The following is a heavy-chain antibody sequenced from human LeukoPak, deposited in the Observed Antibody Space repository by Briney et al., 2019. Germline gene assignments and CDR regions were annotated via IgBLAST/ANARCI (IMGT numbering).Heavy chain of an antibody. CDR1: GFTFSSYA. D-gene: IGHD4/OR15-4a*01. CDR2: IGGSGGST. CDR3: ARSGLSRFDY. Sequence: GGSLRLSCAASGFTFSSYAMSWVRQAPGKGLEWVSAIGGSGGSTYYADSVKGRFTISRDISKNTLYLQMNSLRAEDTAVYYCARSGLSRFDYWGQGTLVTVSS. V-gene: IGHV3-23*01. J-gene: IGHJ4*02.